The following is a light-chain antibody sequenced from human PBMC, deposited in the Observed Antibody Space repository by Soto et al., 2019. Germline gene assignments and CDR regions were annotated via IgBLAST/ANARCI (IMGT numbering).Light chain of an antibody. CDR2: GAT. CDR1: QNFGSSY. V-gene: IGKV3-20*01. Sequence: EIVLTQSPGTLSLSPGERATLSCRASQNFGSSYLAWYQQKPGQAPRLLMYGATTGATGIPDRFSGSGSGTDLTLTISRPEPEDCAVYFCQQKHGTSPFTFCGGTKVEIK. J-gene: IGKJ4*01. CDR3: QQKHGTSPFT.